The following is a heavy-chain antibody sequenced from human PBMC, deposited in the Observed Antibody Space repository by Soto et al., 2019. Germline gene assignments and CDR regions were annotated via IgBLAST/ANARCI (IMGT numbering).Heavy chain of an antibody. V-gene: IGHV3-21*04. Sequence: PGGSLRLSCSASVFTFSSYSMNWVRQAPGKGLEWVSSISSSSSYIYYADSVKGRFTISRDNAKNTLYLQMNSLRAEDTAVYYCAKDGYYGMDVWGQGKTVTAS. CDR2: ISSSSSYI. CDR3: AKDGYYGMDV. J-gene: IGHJ6*02. CDR1: VFTFSSYS.